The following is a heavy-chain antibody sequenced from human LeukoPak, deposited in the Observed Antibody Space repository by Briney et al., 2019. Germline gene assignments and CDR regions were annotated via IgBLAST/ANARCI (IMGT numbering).Heavy chain of an antibody. CDR1: GFTFSSFA. Sequence: PGGSLRLSCAASGFTFSSFALSWVRQAPGKGLEWVSHIHYSPGYTYYADSVRGRFTISRDNSKNTLFLEMNSLRAEETAIYYCAKGYSAAWYDFDSWGQGTLVTVSS. J-gene: IGHJ4*02. CDR3: AKGYSAAWYDFDS. V-gene: IGHV3-23*01. D-gene: IGHD5-18*01. CDR2: IHYSPGYT.